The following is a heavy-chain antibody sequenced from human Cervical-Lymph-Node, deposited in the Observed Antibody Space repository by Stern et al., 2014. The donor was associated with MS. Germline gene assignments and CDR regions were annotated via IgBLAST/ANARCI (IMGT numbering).Heavy chain of an antibody. J-gene: IGHJ4*02. CDR1: GYTLTNYP. CDR2: INTSTGNS. D-gene: IGHD5-18*01. CDR3: ARDFVDTAMITRSDYLDC. Sequence: VQLVQSGSELKKPGASVKVSCKASGYTLTNYPINWVRQAPGQGLEWMGWINTSTGNSTYAQDFTGRFVFSLDTSVSTAYLQISNLKAEDTAVYYCARDFVDTAMITRSDYLDCWGQGTLVTVSS. V-gene: IGHV7-4-1*02.